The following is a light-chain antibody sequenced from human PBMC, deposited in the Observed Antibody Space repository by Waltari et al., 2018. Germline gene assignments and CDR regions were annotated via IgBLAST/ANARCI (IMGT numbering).Light chain of an antibody. CDR3: QQYSSFST. V-gene: IGKV1-5*03. J-gene: IGKJ2*01. Sequence: SPSTLSASVGDRVTISCRASQSVCTWLAWYQQKPGKAPKLLIYMASSLESGVPSRFSGSGSGREFTLTISSLQPDDFATYSCQQYSSFSTFGQGTKVDI. CDR1: QSVCTW. CDR2: MAS.